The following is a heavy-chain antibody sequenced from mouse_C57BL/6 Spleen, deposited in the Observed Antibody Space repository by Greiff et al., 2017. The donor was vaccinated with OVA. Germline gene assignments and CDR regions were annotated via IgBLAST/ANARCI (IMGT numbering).Heavy chain of an antibody. V-gene: IGHV5-6*01. CDR2: ISSGGSYT. CDR1: GFTISSYG. Sequence: DVQLVESGGDLVKPGGSLKLSCAASGFTISSYGMSWVRQTPDKRLEWVATISSGGSYTYYPDSVKGRFTISRDNAKNTLYLQMSSLKSEDTAMYYCARQGGDPYFDYWGQGTTLTVSS. CDR3: ARQGGDPYFDY. J-gene: IGHJ2*01.